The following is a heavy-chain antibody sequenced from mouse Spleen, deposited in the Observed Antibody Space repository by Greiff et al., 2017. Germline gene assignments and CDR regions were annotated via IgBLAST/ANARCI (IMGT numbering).Heavy chain of an antibody. CDR1: GYTFTSYW. D-gene: IGHD2-4*01. CDR3: ARRRYDYGGDAMDY. CDR2: IDPSDSYT. Sequence: QVQLQQPGAELVKPGASVKLSCKASGYTFTSYWMQWVKQRPGQGLEWIGEIDPSDSYTNYNQKFKGKATLTVDTSSSTAYTQLSSLTSEDSAVYYCARRRYDYGGDAMDYWGQGTSVTVSS. J-gene: IGHJ4*01. V-gene: IGHV1-50*01.